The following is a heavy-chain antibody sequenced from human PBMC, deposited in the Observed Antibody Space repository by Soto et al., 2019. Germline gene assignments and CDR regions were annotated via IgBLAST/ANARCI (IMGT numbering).Heavy chain of an antibody. CDR3: ARVTAARIVYQLWFDH. D-gene: IGHD2-2*02. V-gene: IGHV1-69*13. CDR2: IIPIFGTA. CDR1: GSTFNSYA. J-gene: IGHJ5*02. Sequence: SVKVSCNASGSTFNSYAISWVRQASGQGLEWMGGIIPIFGTANYAQKFQGRVTITADESTSTAYMELSSLRSEDTAVYYCARVTAARIVYQLWFDHWVQITLDTGSS.